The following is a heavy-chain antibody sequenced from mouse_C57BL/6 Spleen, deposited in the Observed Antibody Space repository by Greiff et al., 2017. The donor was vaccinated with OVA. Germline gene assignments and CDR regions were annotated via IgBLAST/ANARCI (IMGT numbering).Heavy chain of an antibody. CDR2: INPNNGGT. D-gene: IGHD2-1*01. CDR1: GYTFTDYY. Sequence: EVQLQQSGPELVKPGASVKISCKASGYTFTDYYMNWVKQSPGKSLEWIGDINPNNGGTSYNQKFKGKATLTVDKSSSTAYMELRSLTSEDSAVYYCARWGNKDYWGQGTTLTVSS. J-gene: IGHJ2*01. CDR3: ARWGNKDY. V-gene: IGHV1-26*01.